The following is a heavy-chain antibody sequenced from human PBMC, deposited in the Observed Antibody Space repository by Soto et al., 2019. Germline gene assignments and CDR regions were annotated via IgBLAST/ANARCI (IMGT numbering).Heavy chain of an antibody. D-gene: IGHD3-10*01. V-gene: IGHV2-5*08. CDR2: IDWDDDK. CDR3: AHTVQPRVIDY. J-gene: IGHJ4*02. CDR1: GFSLSTSGMC. Sequence: SGPTLVNPTQTLTLTCTFSGFSLSTSGMCVSWIRQPPGKALEWLARIDWDDDKRYSPSLESRLTITKDTSKNQVVLTMTNMDPVDTATYYCAHTVQPRVIDYWGQGTLVTVSS.